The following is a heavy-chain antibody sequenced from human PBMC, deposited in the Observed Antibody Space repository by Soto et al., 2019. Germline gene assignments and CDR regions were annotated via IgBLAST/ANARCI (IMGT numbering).Heavy chain of an antibody. CDR1: GGSISSSSYS. J-gene: IGHJ5*02. V-gene: IGHV4-39*01. CDR2: IYYSGST. D-gene: IGHD3-10*01. Sequence: SETLSLTCTVSGGSISSSSYSWGWIRQPPGKGLEWIGSIYYSGSTYYNPSLKSRVTISVDTSKNQFSLKLSSVTAADTAVYYCARLLSGILWFGELFNWFDPWGQGTLVTVSS. CDR3: ARLLSGILWFGELFNWFDP.